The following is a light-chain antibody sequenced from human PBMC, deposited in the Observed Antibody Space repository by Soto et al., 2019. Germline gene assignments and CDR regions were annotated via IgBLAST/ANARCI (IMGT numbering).Light chain of an antibody. CDR1: QAIDSW. Sequence: DIQMTQSPXSXSXXVXXXVXXTXXASQAIDSWLAWYQQKPGEAPKLLIFTGSLLHSGVPPRFSGSGSGTDFTLTISSLQPEDFATYYCQQTLSFPPTFGQGSKVDVK. J-gene: IGKJ1*01. CDR2: TGS. CDR3: QQTLSFPPT. V-gene: IGKV1-12*01.